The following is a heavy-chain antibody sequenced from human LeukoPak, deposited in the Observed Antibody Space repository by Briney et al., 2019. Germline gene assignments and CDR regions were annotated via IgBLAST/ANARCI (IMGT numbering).Heavy chain of an antibody. J-gene: IGHJ4*02. D-gene: IGHD5-12*01. CDR3: AREWLRHGEYYY. Sequence: PSETLSLTCAVYGESFSGYYWSWIRQPPGKGLEWIGEINHSGSTNYNPSLKSRVTISVDTSKNQFSLKLSSVTAADTAVYYCAREWLRHGEYYYWGQGTLVTVSS. CDR1: GESFSGYY. V-gene: IGHV4-34*01. CDR2: INHSGST.